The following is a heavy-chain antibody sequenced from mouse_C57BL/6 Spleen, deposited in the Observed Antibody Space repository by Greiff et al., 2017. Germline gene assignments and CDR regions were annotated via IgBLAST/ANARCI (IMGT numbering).Heavy chain of an antibody. D-gene: IGHD2-3*01. Sequence: VQLQQSGAELVKPGASVKISCKASGYAFSSYWMNWVKQRPGKGLEWIGQIYPGDGDTNYNGKFKGKATLTADKSSSTAYMQLSSLTSEDSAVYFCASSLDGYYSWFAYWGQGTPVTVSA. V-gene: IGHV1-80*01. CDR3: ASSLDGYYSWFAY. J-gene: IGHJ3*01. CDR2: IYPGDGDT. CDR1: GYAFSSYW.